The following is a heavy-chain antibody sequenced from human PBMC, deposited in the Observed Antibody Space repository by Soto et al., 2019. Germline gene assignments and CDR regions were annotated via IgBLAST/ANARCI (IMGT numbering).Heavy chain of an antibody. CDR3: AREGGDSSSWYSRNYYYYGMDV. Sequence: GASAEVCSKASGDTFTSYALHWVRHAPGQRLEWMGWIKAGNGNTKYSQKFQGRVTITRDTSASTAYMELSSLRSEDTAVYYCAREGGDSSSWYSRNYYYYGMDVWGQGTTVTVSS. J-gene: IGHJ6*02. V-gene: IGHV1-3*01. CDR2: IKAGNGNT. CDR1: GDTFTSYA. D-gene: IGHD6-13*01.